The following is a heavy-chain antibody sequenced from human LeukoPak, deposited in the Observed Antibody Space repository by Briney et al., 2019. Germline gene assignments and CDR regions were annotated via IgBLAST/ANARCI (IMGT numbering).Heavy chain of an antibody. CDR3: ARNAYGAQTPSDV. CDR2: IKSRTDGGAT. V-gene: IGHV3-15*01. J-gene: IGHJ6*02. Sequence: PGGSLRLPCAASGFTFRNAWMSWVRQAPGKGLEWVGRIKSRTDGGATEYAAPVKGRFSISRDDSKNTLYLQINSLRTEDTAVYYCARNAYGAQTPSDVWGQGTTVTVSS. CDR1: GFTFRNAW. D-gene: IGHD4-17*01.